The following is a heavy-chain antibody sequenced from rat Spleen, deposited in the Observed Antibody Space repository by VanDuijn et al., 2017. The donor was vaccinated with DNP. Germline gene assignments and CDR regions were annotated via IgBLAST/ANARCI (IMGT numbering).Heavy chain of an antibody. Sequence: EVQLVESGGGLVQPGGSLKLSCAASGFTFSDYYMAWVRQAPTKGLEWVAYIRFDGATTYSGDSVKGRFTIARDNAKSSLFLQMNSLRSRYMATYYCARWYNSVYYFDYWGQGVMVSVSS. J-gene: IGHJ2*01. D-gene: IGHD4-3*01. CDR1: GFTFSDYY. V-gene: IGHV5-22*01. CDR3: ARWYNSVYYFDY. CDR2: IRFDGATT.